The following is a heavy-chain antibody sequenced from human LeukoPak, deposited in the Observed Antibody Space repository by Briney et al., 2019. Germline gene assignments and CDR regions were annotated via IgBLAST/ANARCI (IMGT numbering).Heavy chain of an antibody. CDR3: ASSSIAAPGRYYYYYYMDV. CDR1: GGTFSNYA. Sequence: ASVKVSCKASGGTFSNYAISWVRQAPGQGLEWMGGIIPIFGTANYAQKFQGRVTITADKSTSTAYMELSSLRSEDTAVYYCASSSIAAPGRYYYYYYMDVWGKGTTVTVSS. V-gene: IGHV1-69*06. CDR2: IIPIFGTA. J-gene: IGHJ6*03. D-gene: IGHD6-6*01.